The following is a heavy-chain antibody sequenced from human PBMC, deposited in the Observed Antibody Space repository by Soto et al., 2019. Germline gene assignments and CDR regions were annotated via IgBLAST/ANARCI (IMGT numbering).Heavy chain of an antibody. CDR1: GYTFTSYA. J-gene: IGHJ4*02. V-gene: IGHV1-3*01. Sequence: GASVKVSCKASGYTFTSYAMHWVRQAPGQRLEWMGWINAGNGNTKYSQKFQGRVTITRDTSASTAYMELSSLRSEDTAVYYCARDSIAAADLFDYWGQGTLVTISS. CDR3: ARDSIAAADLFDY. CDR2: INAGNGNT. D-gene: IGHD6-13*01.